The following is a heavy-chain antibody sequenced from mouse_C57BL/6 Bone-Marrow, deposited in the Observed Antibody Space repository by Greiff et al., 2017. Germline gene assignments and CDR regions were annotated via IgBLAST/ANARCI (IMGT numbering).Heavy chain of an antibody. CDR3: ARTLGLAY. J-gene: IGHJ3*01. CDR1: GYSFTSSY. V-gene: IGHV1-66*01. Sequence: QVQLQQSGPELVKPGASVKISCKASGYSFTSSYINWVKQRPGKGLEWIGWIYPGSGNTKYNEKFKGKATLTADTSSSTAYMQLSSLTSEDSAVYYCARTLGLAYWGQGTLVTVSA. CDR2: IYPGSGNT. D-gene: IGHD2-10*02.